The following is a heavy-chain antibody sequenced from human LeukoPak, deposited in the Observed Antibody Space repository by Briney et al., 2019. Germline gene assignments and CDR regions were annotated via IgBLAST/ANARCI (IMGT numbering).Heavy chain of an antibody. Sequence: GGSLRLSCAASGFTFSSYAMSWVRQAPGKGLEWVSGINWNGGSTGYADSVKGRFTISRDNAKNSLYLQMNSLRAEDTALYYCARVDDISFDRWFDSWGQGTLVTVSS. J-gene: IGHJ5*01. CDR3: ARVDDISFDRWFDS. CDR1: GFTFSSYA. V-gene: IGHV3-20*04. D-gene: IGHD3-9*01. CDR2: INWNGGST.